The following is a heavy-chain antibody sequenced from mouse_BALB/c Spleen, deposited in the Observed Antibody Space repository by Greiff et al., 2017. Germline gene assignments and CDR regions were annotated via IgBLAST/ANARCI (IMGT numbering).Heavy chain of an antibody. CDR2: ISNGGGST. CDR1: GFTFSSYT. Sequence: EVKVEESGGGLVQPGGSLKLSCAASGFTFSSYTMSWVRQTPEKRLEWVAYISNGGGSTYYPDTVQGRFTISRDNAKNTQYLQMSSLKSEDTAMYYCARRGYAYYFDYWGQGTTLTVSS. CDR3: ARRGYAYYFDY. D-gene: IGHD2-14*01. V-gene: IGHV5-12-2*01. J-gene: IGHJ2*01.